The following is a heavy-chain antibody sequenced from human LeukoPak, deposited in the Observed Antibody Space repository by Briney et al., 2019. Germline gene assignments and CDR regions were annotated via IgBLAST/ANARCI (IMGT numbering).Heavy chain of an antibody. Sequence: PSQTLSLTCTVSGGSIGSGGYYWSWIRQHPGKGLEWIGYIYYSGSTYYNPSLKSRVTISVDTSKNQFSLKLSSVTAADTAVYYCARATARPKFDYWGQGTLVTVSS. CDR1: GGSIGSGGYY. V-gene: IGHV4-31*03. J-gene: IGHJ4*02. CDR2: IYYSGST. CDR3: ARATARPKFDY. D-gene: IGHD5-18*01.